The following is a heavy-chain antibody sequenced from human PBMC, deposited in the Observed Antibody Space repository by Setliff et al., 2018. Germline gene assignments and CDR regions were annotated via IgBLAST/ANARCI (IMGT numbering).Heavy chain of an antibody. V-gene: IGHV1-18*01. J-gene: IGHJ4*02. Sequence: ASVKVSCKTSGYTFSDYGIAWVRQAPGQGLEWMGWISAHTGNTFYSPKFHGRVTLTTDTSTSTAYVELRSLGSDDTAVYYCSRLVRFCIRTSCQRLSGGEFWGQGTLVTVSS. CDR3: SRLVRFCIRTSCQRLSGGEF. CDR1: GYTFSDYG. D-gene: IGHD2-2*01. CDR2: ISAHTGNT.